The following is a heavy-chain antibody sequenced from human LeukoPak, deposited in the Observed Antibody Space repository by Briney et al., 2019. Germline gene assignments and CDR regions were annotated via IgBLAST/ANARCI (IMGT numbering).Heavy chain of an antibody. D-gene: IGHD3-10*01. V-gene: IGHV4-34*01. CDR2: INHSGDT. Sequence: SETLSLTCAVYGGSFSGYYWSWIRQSPGKGLEWIGEINHSGDTNYNPSLESQVTISVDTSKNQFSLKLSSVTAADTAVYYCAGSTITMVRGVIGYYYYYYMDVWGKGTTVTISS. CDR1: GGSFSGYY. J-gene: IGHJ6*03. CDR3: AGSTITMVRGVIGYYYYYYMDV.